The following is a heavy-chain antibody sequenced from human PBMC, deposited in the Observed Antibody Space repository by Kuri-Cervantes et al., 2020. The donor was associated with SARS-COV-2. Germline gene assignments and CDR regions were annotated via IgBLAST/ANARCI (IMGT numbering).Heavy chain of an antibody. D-gene: IGHD3-16*01. CDR2: IIPTFDTA. V-gene: IGHV1-69*13. CDR3: AAGLLSWGIGY. J-gene: IGHJ4*02. Sequence: SVTVSCKASGGTFSSYSISWVRQAPGQGLEWMGRIIPTFDTATYAQKFQGRVTFTADESSSTAYMEVNSLTSEDTAVYYCAAGLLSWGIGYWGQGTLVTVSS. CDR1: GGTFSSYS.